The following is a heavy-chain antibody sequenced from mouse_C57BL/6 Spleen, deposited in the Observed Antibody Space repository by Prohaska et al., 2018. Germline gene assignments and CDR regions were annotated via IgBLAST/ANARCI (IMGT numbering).Heavy chain of an antibody. V-gene: IGHV4-1*01. Sequence: EVKLLLSGGGLVQPGGSLNRSCAASGIAFSRYWMSWVRRATGKALEWIVENNQDSSTINDAPSLKDKFIISRDNAKNTLYRQMSKVRSEDTALYYCASPNWDWYFDVWGTGTTVTVSS. CDR1: GIAFSRYW. CDR3: ASPNWDWYFDV. D-gene: IGHD4-1*01. CDR2: NNQDSSTI. J-gene: IGHJ1*03.